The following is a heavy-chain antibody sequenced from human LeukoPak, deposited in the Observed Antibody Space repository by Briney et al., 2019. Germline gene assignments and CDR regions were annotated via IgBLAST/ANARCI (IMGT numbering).Heavy chain of an antibody. CDR3: ARHSFRGGRAFDI. CDR1: GGSISSGDYY. D-gene: IGHD1-26*01. V-gene: IGHV4-61*08. Sequence: PSETLSLTCTVSGGSISSGDYYWSWIRQPPGKGLEWIGYIYYSGSTNYNPSLKSRVTISVDTSKNQFSLKLSSVTAADTAVYYCARHSFRGGRAFDIWGQGTMVTVSS. CDR2: IYYSGST. J-gene: IGHJ3*02.